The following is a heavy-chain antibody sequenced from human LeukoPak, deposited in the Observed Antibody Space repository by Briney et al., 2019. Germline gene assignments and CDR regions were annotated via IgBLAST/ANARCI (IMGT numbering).Heavy chain of an antibody. Sequence: SETLSLTCTVSGGSVNSDTYFWAWIRQPPGKGLEWIINMNSIKGTSYNPFLESRVTISVDPSRNQFSLKLTSVTAADTAIYYCASGRYSGSYFRFDYWGQGNLISVSS. CDR1: GGSVNSDTYF. CDR3: ASGRYSGSYFRFDY. V-gene: IGHV4-39*07. CDR2: MNSIKGT. J-gene: IGHJ4*02. D-gene: IGHD1-26*01.